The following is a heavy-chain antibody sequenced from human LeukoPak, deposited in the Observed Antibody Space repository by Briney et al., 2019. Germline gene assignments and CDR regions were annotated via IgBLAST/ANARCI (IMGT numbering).Heavy chain of an antibody. D-gene: IGHD3-10*01. Sequence: GGSLRLSCSASGFTFTGYAMHWVRQAPGKGLEHVSGISSNGGSTYYADSVKGRFTISRDNSKNTLYLQMSSLRTEDTAVYYCVKDGSGSYYTYYFDYWGQGTLVTVSS. CDR3: VKDGSGSYYTYYFDY. V-gene: IGHV3-64D*06. J-gene: IGHJ4*02. CDR1: GFTFTGYA. CDR2: ISSNGGST.